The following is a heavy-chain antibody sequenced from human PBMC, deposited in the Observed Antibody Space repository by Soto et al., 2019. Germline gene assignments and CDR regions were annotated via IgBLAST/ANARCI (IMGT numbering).Heavy chain of an antibody. Sequence: QVQLVQSGAEVKKPGSSVKVSCKASGGTFSSYAISWVRQAPGQGLEWMGGIIPIFGTANYAQKFQGRVTITADESTSTAYRELSSLRSEDTAVYYCARGGCSGGSCFESFDYWGQGTLVTVSS. J-gene: IGHJ4*02. D-gene: IGHD2-15*01. CDR3: ARGGCSGGSCFESFDY. CDR2: IIPIFGTA. CDR1: GGTFSSYA. V-gene: IGHV1-69*12.